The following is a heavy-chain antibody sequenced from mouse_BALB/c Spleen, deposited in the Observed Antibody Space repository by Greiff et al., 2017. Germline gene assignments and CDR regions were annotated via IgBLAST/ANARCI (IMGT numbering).Heavy chain of an antibody. Sequence: ESGPGLVKPSQSLSLTCTVTGYSITSDYAWNWIRQFPGNKLEWMGYISYSGSTSYNPSLKSRISITRDTSKNQFFLQLNSVTTEDTATYYCAREITYYFDYWGQGTTLTVSS. J-gene: IGHJ2*01. CDR1: GYSITSDYA. V-gene: IGHV3-2*02. CDR2: ISYSGST. D-gene: IGHD2-4*01. CDR3: AREITYYFDY.